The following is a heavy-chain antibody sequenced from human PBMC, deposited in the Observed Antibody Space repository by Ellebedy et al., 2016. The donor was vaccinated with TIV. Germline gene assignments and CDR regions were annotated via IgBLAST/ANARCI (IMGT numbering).Heavy chain of an antibody. Sequence: GESLKISCVASGFSVNSYSMNWVRQAPGKGLEWVSYISSRSSTIYYADSVKGRFTSSSDNGKNSLYLQMNSLRDEDTAVYFCTLNWNDSPVGVMDVWGQGTTVTVSS. CDR2: ISSRSSTI. CDR3: TLNWNDSPVGVMDV. V-gene: IGHV3-48*02. D-gene: IGHD1-1*01. CDR1: GFSVNSYS. J-gene: IGHJ6*02.